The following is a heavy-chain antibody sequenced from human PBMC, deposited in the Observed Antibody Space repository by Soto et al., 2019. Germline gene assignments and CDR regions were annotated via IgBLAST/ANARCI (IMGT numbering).Heavy chain of an antibody. CDR2: INAGNGDT. D-gene: IGHD3-10*01. CDR1: GYTFTTYA. V-gene: IGHV1-3*01. Sequence: QVQLVQSGAEVRKPGASVKVSCKASGYTFTTYAIHWVRQAPGQRLEWMGWINAGNGDTRDSQKFQGRFTITRDTSANTTYLELSTLRSEDTATYFCARAGGFAAYYGLDVWGQGTTVTVSS. CDR3: ARAGGFAAYYGLDV. J-gene: IGHJ6*02.